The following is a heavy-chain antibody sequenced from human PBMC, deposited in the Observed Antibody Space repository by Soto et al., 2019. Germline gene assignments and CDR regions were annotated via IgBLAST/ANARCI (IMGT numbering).Heavy chain of an antibody. CDR2: IYPGDSDA. J-gene: IGHJ3*02. CDR1: GSTFINHW. V-gene: IGHV5-51*01. D-gene: IGHD6-19*01. Sequence: EVQLVQSGAEVKKPGESLKISYKVSGSTFINHWIAWVRQMPGKGLEWMGIIYPGDSDARYSPSFAGQVTISVDKSITSAYLHWSSLEASDSSVYFCARQGDMAATPADAFDIWGQGTLVTVSS. CDR3: ARQGDMAATPADAFDI.